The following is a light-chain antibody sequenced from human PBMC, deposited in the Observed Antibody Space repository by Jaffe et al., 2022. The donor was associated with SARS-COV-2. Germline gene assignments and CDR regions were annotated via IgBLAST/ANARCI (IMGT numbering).Light chain of an antibody. Sequence: QSVLTQPPSVSGAPGQRVTISCTGSSSNIGAGSQVHWYQQVPGTAPKLLIFANSDRPSGVPDRFSGSKSGTSASLAISGLQAEDEGDYYCQSYDSSLSGFVFGIGTKVTVL. CDR2: ANS. CDR3: QSYDSSLSGFV. CDR1: SSNIGAGSQ. V-gene: IGLV1-40*01. J-gene: IGLJ1*01.